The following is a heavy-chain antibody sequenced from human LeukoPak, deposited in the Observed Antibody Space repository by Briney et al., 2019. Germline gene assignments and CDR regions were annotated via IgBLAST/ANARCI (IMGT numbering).Heavy chain of an antibody. Sequence: PGGSLRLSCAASGFTFSSYAMSWVRQAPGKGLEWVSAISGSGGSTYYADSVKGRFTISRDNSKNTLYLQMNSLRAEDTAVYYCAIRSFYYYYYMDVWGKGTTVTVSS. D-gene: IGHD3-10*01. CDR1: GFTFSSYA. V-gene: IGHV3-23*01. CDR3: AIRSFYYYYYMDV. CDR2: ISGSGGST. J-gene: IGHJ6*03.